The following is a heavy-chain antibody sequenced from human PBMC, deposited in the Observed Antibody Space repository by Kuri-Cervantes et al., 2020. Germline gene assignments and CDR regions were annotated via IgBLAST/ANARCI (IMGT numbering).Heavy chain of an antibody. D-gene: IGHD5-18*01. J-gene: IGHJ4*02. CDR2: IKQDGSEK. CDR1: GFTFSSYW. V-gene: IGHV3-7*01. CDR3: AKDMDSYGGPFDY. Sequence: GGSLRLSCAASGFTFSSYWMSWVRQAPGKGLEWVANIKQDGSEKYYVDSVKGRFTISRDNAKNSLYLQMNSLRAEDTAVYYCAKDMDSYGGPFDYWGQGTLVTVSS.